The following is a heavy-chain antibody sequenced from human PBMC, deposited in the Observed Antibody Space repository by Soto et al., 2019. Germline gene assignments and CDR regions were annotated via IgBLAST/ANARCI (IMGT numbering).Heavy chain of an antibody. CDR1: GFTFSSYS. CDR2: ISSSSSYI. J-gene: IGHJ6*02. V-gene: IGHV3-21*01. D-gene: IGHD1-26*01. CDR3: ARATEGGATGYYYYGMDV. Sequence: PGGSLRLSXAASGFTFSSYSMNWVRQAPGKGLEWVSSISSSSSYIYYADSVKGRFTISRDNAKNSLYLQMNSLRAEDTAVYYCARATEGGATGYYYYGMDVWGQGTTVTVSS.